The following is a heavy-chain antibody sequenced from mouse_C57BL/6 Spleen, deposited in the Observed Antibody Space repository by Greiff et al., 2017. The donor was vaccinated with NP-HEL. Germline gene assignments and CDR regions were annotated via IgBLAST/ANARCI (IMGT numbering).Heavy chain of an antibody. CDR3: ARWDTTVVAFDY. J-gene: IGHJ2*01. Sequence: QVQLQQSGAELARPGASVKLSCKASGYTFTSYGISWVKQRTGQGLEWIGEIYPRSGNTYYNEKFKGKATPTADKSSSTAYMELRSLTSEDSAVYFCARWDTTVVAFDYWGQGTTLTVSS. CDR2: IYPRSGNT. CDR1: GYTFTSYG. D-gene: IGHD1-1*01. V-gene: IGHV1-81*01.